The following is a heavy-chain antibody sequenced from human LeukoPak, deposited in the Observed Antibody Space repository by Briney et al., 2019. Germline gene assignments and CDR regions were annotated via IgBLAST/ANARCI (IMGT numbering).Heavy chain of an antibody. D-gene: IGHD2-2*01. Sequence: GGSLRLSCAASGFTFSSYAMSWVRQAPGKGLEWVSAISGSGGSTHYADSVKGRFTISRDNSKNTLYLQMNSLRAEDTAVYYCAKDLLSSTSSLNWYLDLWGRGTLVTVSS. CDR3: AKDLLSSTSSLNWYLDL. CDR1: GFTFSSYA. V-gene: IGHV3-23*01. J-gene: IGHJ2*01. CDR2: ISGSGGST.